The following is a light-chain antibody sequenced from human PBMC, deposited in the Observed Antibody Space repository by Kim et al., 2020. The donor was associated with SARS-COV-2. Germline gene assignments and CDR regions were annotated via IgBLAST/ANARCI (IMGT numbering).Light chain of an antibody. CDR1: KLGDKY. Sequence: VSPGQTASISCSGDKLGDKYACWYQQKPGQSPVLVIYQDSKRPSGIPERFSGSNSGNTATLTISGTQAMDEADYYCQAWDSSTAWVFGGGTQLTVL. V-gene: IGLV3-1*01. CDR2: QDS. J-gene: IGLJ3*02. CDR3: QAWDSSTAWV.